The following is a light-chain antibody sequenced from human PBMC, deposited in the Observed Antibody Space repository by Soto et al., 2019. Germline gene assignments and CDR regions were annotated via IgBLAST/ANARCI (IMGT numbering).Light chain of an antibody. CDR3: QQYDDLHLT. V-gene: IGKV1-33*01. Sequence: DVQMTQSPSSLSASVGDRVTITCQASQDIYKHLNWYQQKPVKAPNLLIYDASTLETGVPSRFSGSGSGTDFTFTISSLQPEDIGTYYCQQYDDLHLTFGGGTKVEIK. J-gene: IGKJ4*01. CDR2: DAS. CDR1: QDIYKH.